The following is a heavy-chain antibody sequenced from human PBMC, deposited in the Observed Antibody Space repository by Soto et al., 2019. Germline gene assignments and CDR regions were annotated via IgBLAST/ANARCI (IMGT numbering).Heavy chain of an antibody. CDR2: MYSGGST. J-gene: IGHJ4*02. CDR3: ARDPAAAVDY. Sequence: PGGSLRLSCAASGFTVSSNYMSWVRQAPGKGLEWVSVMYSGGSTYYADSVKGRFTISRDNSRNTLYLQMNSLRAEDTAVYYCARDPAAAVDYWGQGTLVTVSS. V-gene: IGHV3-53*01. D-gene: IGHD6-13*01. CDR1: GFTVSSNY.